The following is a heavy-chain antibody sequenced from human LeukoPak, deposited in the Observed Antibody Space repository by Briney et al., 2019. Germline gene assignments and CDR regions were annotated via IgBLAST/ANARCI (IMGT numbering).Heavy chain of an antibody. V-gene: IGHV4-61*02. D-gene: IGHD3-10*01. CDR2: IYTSGST. CDR1: GGSISSGSYY. J-gene: IGHJ5*02. CDR3: ASHPGVRYYYGSGFLNWFDP. Sequence: KPSETLSLTCTVSGGSISSGSYYWSWIRQPAGKGLEWIGRIYTSGSTNYNPSLKSRVTISVDTSKNQFSLKLSSVTAADTAVYYCASHPGVRYYYGSGFLNWFDPWGQGTLVTVSS.